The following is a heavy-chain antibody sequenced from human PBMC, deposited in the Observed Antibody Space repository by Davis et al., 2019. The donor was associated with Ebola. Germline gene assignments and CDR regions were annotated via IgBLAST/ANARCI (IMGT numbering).Heavy chain of an antibody. CDR2: ISGDGGST. CDR1: GFTFDDYA. CDR3: AKAYYGSGSYSRLGLW. V-gene: IGHV3-43*02. Sequence: GESLKISCAASGFTFDDYAMHWVRQAPGKGLEWVSLISGDGGSTYYADSVKGRFTISRDNSKNSLYLQMNSLRTEDTALYYCAKAYYGSGSYSRLGLWWGQGTLVTVSS. D-gene: IGHD3-10*01. J-gene: IGHJ4*02.